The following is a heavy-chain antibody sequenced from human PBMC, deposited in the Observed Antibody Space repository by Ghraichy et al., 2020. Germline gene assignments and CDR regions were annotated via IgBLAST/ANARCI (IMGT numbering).Heavy chain of an antibody. Sequence: SETLSLTCTVSGGSISSSSYYWGWIRQPPGKGLEWIGSIYYSGSTYYNPSLKSRVTISVDTSKNQFSLKLSSVTAADTAVYYCARHASYYDSSGYYLSVEAGYIDYWGQGTLVTVSS. CDR1: GGSISSSSYY. J-gene: IGHJ4*02. D-gene: IGHD3-22*01. CDR2: IYYSGST. CDR3: ARHASYYDSSGYYLSVEAGYIDY. V-gene: IGHV4-39*01.